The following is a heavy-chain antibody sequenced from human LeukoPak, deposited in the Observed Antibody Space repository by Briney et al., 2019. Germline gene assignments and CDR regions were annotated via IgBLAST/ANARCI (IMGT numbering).Heavy chain of an antibody. J-gene: IGHJ6*02. D-gene: IGHD4-17*01. V-gene: IGHV3-7*01. Sequence: GGSLRLSCAASGFTFSSYWMSWVRQAPGKGLEWVANIKQDGSEKYYVDSVKGRFTISRDNAKNSLYLQTNSLRAEDTAVYYCARPYGTYYYYGMDVWGQGTTVTVSS. CDR1: GFTFSSYW. CDR3: ARPYGTYYYYGMDV. CDR2: IKQDGSEK.